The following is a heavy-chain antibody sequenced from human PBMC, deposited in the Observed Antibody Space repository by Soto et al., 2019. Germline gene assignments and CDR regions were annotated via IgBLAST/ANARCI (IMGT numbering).Heavy chain of an antibody. Sequence: GGSLRLSCVGYGFTFSNYDMNRVRQAPGKGLEWVSYISRNSDIIHYADSVKGRFTISRDNAKNSVSLQMNSLRDEDTAVYYCARVPRIIGHDNWFDPWGQGTLVTVSS. CDR1: GFTFSNYD. CDR3: ARVPRIIGHDNWFDP. V-gene: IGHV3-48*02. J-gene: IGHJ5*02. D-gene: IGHD3-3*01. CDR2: ISRNSDII.